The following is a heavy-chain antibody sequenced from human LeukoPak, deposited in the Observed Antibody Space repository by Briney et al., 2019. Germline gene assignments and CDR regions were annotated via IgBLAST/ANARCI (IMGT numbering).Heavy chain of an antibody. Sequence: GASVKVSCKASGYTFTSYGISWVRQAPGQGLEWMGWISAYNGNTNYAQKLQGRVTMTTDTSTSTAYMELRSLRSGDTAVYYRARELSGNTYTDYWGQGTLVTVSS. J-gene: IGHJ4*02. CDR1: GYTFTSYG. CDR3: ARELSGNTYTDY. V-gene: IGHV1-18*01. CDR2: ISAYNGNT. D-gene: IGHD3-10*01.